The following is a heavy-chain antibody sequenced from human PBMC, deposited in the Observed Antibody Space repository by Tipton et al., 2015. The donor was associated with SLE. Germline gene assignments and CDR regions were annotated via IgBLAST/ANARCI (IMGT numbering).Heavy chain of an antibody. Sequence: SLRLSCAASGFTFEDYRMHWVRQAPGKGLEWVSVICWDGATTYYADSVKGRFTISRDNRKESLYLQMNSLTTDDSALYYCVRDEGLSASGGPDFWGQGTLVTVSS. D-gene: IGHD1-26*01. CDR1: GFTFEDYR. CDR3: VRDEGLSASGGPDF. J-gene: IGHJ4*02. CDR2: ICWDGATT. V-gene: IGHV3-43*01.